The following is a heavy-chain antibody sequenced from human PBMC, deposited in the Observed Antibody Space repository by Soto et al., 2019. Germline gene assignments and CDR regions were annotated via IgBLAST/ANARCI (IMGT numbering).Heavy chain of an antibody. Sequence: PGGSLRLSCAVSGFTFNSYSMNWVRQAPGKGLVWVSRINRDGTTTPYADSVKGRFTISRDNAKNTLYLQMHSLRAEDTALYFCVRDRGYPDSFDVWGRGTMVTVSS. CDR2: INRDGTTT. CDR3: VRDRGYPDSFDV. CDR1: GFTFNSYS. D-gene: IGHD1-1*01. V-gene: IGHV3-74*01. J-gene: IGHJ3*01.